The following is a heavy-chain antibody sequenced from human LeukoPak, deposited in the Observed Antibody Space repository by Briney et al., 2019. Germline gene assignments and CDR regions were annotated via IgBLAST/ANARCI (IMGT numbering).Heavy chain of an antibody. D-gene: IGHD5-24*01. CDR3: VSQKWLYAFDI. CDR1: GLTVNSNY. CDR2: IYSGGAT. Sequence: GGSQRLSCVASGLTVNSNYMSWVRQAPGKGLEWVSAIYSGGATYYADSVKGRFTVSRDDSKNTLYLQMYRLRVEDTAMYYCVSQKWLYAFDIWGQGTMVTVSS. J-gene: IGHJ3*02. V-gene: IGHV3-53*01.